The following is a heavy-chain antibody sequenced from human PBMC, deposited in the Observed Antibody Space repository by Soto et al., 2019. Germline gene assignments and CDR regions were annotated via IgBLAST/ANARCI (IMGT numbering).Heavy chain of an antibody. CDR1: GDSVSSNSAA. J-gene: IGHJ4*02. Sequence: QSQTLSLTCAISGDSVSSNSAAWNWIRQSPSRGLEWLGRTYYRSKWYNDYAVSVKSRITINPDTSKNQFSLQLNSVTPEDTAVYYCARAKAAAAVGSLFDYWGQGTLVTVSS. V-gene: IGHV6-1*01. D-gene: IGHD6-13*01. CDR2: TYYRSKWYN. CDR3: ARAKAAAAVGSLFDY.